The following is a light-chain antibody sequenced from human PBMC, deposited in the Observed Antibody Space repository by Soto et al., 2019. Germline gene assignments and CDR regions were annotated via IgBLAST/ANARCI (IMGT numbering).Light chain of an antibody. V-gene: IGKV1-39*01. CDR3: QQSYTTPVT. J-gene: IGKJ5*01. Sequence: EIQMTQSPSSLSASVTDKVTITCRASQSISTYLNWYQQKPGQAPQLLIYSASNLQSGVPSRFSGSGSGTEFTLTISSLQPEDFAAYYCQQSYTTPVTFGQGTRLEIK. CDR1: QSISTY. CDR2: SAS.